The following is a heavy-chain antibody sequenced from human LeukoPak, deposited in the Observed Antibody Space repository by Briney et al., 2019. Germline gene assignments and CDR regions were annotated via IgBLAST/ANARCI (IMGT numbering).Heavy chain of an antibody. D-gene: IGHD1-26*01. CDR3: AKTRGLVGATTYYYYGMDV. CDR2: ISGSGGST. J-gene: IGHJ6*02. CDR1: GFTFSSYA. V-gene: IGHV3-23*01. Sequence: AGGSLRLSCAASGFTFSSYAMSWVRQAPGKGLEWVSAISGSGGSTYYADSVKGRFTISRDNSKNTLYLQMNSLRAEDTAVYYCAKTRGLVGATTYYYYGMDVWGQGTTVTVSS.